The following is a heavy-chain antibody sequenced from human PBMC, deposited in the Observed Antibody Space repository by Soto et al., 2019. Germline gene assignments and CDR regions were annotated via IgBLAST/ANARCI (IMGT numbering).Heavy chain of an antibody. J-gene: IGHJ4*02. V-gene: IGHV1-18*01. CDR2: ISAYNGNT. Sequence: ASVEVSCKASGYTFTSYCISWVLQAPGQGLEWMGWISAYNGNTNYAQKLQGRVTMTTDTSTSTAYMELRSLRSDDTAVYYCARDLVDSYGPQLDYWGQGTLVTVSS. CDR3: ARDLVDSYGPQLDY. CDR1: GYTFTSYC. D-gene: IGHD5-18*01.